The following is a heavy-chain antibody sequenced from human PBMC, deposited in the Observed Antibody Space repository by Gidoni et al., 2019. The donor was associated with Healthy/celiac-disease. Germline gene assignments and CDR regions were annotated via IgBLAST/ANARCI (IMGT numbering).Heavy chain of an antibody. CDR3: AKDMTLYYYYGMDV. V-gene: IGHV3-9*01. J-gene: IGHJ6*02. Sequence: EVPLVESGGGLVQPGRSLRLSCAASGFAFGDYAMHWVRQAPGKGLEWVSGINWNSGSIGYADSVKGRFTISRDNAKNSLYLQMNSLRAEDTALYYCAKDMTLYYYYGMDVWGQGTTVTVSS. CDR2: INWNSGSI. CDR1: GFAFGDYA.